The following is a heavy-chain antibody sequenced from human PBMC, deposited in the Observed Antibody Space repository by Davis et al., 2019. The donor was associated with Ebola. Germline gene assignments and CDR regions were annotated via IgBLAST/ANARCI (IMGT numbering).Heavy chain of an antibody. CDR1: SYSISSGDY. CDR3: ARDPLTFIVGAADAFDI. D-gene: IGHD1-26*01. CDR2: IYYSGIT. V-gene: IGHV4-38-2*02. J-gene: IGHJ3*02. Sequence: MPSETLSLTCTVSSYSISSGDYWGWIRQPPGKGLEWIGYIYYSGITFYNPSLKSRVTMSVDTSKNQFSLKLSSVTAADTAVYYCARDPLTFIVGAADAFDIWGQGTMVTVSS.